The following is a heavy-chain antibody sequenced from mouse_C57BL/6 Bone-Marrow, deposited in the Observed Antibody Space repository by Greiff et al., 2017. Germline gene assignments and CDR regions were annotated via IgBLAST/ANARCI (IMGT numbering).Heavy chain of an antibody. V-gene: IGHV3-6*01. CDR3: ARQLRLDY. J-gene: IGHJ2*01. CDR1: GYSITSGYY. D-gene: IGHD3-2*02. CDR2: ISYDGSN. Sequence: DVQLQESGPGLVKPSQSLSLTCSVTGYSITSGYYWNWIRQFPGNKLEWMGYISYDGSNNYNPSLKKRISITRDTSKNQFFLKLNSVTTEDTATYYCARQLRLDYWGQGTTLTVSS.